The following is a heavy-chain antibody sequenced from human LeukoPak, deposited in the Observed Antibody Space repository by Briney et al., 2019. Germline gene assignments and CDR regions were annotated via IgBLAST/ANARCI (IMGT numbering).Heavy chain of an antibody. Sequence: SETLSLTCTVSGGSISSYYWSWIRQPAGKGLEWIGRIYTSGSTNYNPSLKSRVTMSVDTSKNQFSLKLSSVTAADTAVYSCARGRGNGVVVTNFDYWGQGTLVTVSS. J-gene: IGHJ4*02. D-gene: IGHD2-15*01. CDR3: ARGRGNGVVVTNFDY. CDR1: GGSISSYY. CDR2: IYTSGST. V-gene: IGHV4-4*07.